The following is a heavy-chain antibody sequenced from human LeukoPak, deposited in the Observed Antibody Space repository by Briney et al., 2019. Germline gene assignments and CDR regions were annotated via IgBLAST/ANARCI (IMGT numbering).Heavy chain of an antibody. CDR3: AREYSYYYYYYYYMDV. CDR1: GFTFSNYW. Sequence: GGSLRLSCAASGFTFSNYWMSWVRQAPGKGLEWVANIKQDGSEKYYVDSVKGRFTISRDNAKNSLYLQMNSLRAEDTAVYYCAREYSYYYYYYYYMDVWGKGTTVTVSS. V-gene: IGHV3-7*01. CDR2: IKQDGSEK. D-gene: IGHD5-18*01. J-gene: IGHJ6*03.